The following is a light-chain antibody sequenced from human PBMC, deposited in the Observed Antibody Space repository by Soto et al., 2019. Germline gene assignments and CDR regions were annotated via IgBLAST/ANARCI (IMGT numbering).Light chain of an antibody. Sequence: QSARTQPASVSGSPGQSITISCTGTSSDVGGYNYVSWYQQYPGKAPKFMIYDVSNRPSGVSNRFSGSKSGNTASLTISGLQAEDEADYYCSSYTRSSFYVFGTGTKVTVL. CDR3: SSYTRSSFYV. CDR2: DVS. J-gene: IGLJ1*01. V-gene: IGLV2-14*01. CDR1: SSDVGGYNY.